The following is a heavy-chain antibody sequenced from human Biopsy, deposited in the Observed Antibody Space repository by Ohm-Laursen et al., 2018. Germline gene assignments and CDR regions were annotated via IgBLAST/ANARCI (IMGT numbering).Heavy chain of an antibody. CDR1: GFTFSNSG. D-gene: IGHD2/OR15-2a*01. V-gene: IGHV3-30*18. CDR2: ISYDGSKT. Sequence: LSLTCAASGFTFSNSGMHWVRQAPGKGLEWVAAISYDGSKTDYGDSVKGRLNISRDNSKNTLDLQMSSLRVEDTAVYFCAKDKGTFNFYYYGMDVWGQGTTATVSS. J-gene: IGHJ6*02. CDR3: AKDKGTFNFYYYGMDV.